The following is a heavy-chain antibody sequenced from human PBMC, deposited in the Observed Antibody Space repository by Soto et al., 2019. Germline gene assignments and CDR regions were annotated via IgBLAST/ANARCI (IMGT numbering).Heavy chain of an antibody. V-gene: IGHV3-74*01. CDR2: INGDGSST. D-gene: IGHD3-3*01. Sequence: PGGSLRLSCAASGFTFSSYWMHWVRQAPGKGLVWVSRINGDGSSTNYADSVKGRFTISRDNAKRTVYLQMNGLRAEDTAMYFCARDGYYDFWSGPTGCNWFDPWGQGTLVTVSS. CDR1: GFTFSSYW. J-gene: IGHJ5*02. CDR3: ARDGYYDFWSGPTGCNWFDP.